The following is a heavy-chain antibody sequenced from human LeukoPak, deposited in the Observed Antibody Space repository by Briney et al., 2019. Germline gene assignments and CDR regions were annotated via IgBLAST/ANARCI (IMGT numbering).Heavy chain of an antibody. J-gene: IGHJ4*02. CDR1: DGSISSATYY. Sequence: PSETLSLTCTVSDGSISSATYYWGWIRQPPNKGLDWIGSFFYTGSTYYSPSLKSRVTISVDTSKNQFSLKLSSVTAADTAVYYCAGNNVDTGWGFDCWGQGTLVTVSS. V-gene: IGHV4-39*07. CDR2: FFYTGST. CDR3: AGNNVDTGWGFDC. D-gene: IGHD5-18*01.